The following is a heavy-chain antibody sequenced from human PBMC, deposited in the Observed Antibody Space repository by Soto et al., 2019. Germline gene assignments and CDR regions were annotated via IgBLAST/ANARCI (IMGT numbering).Heavy chain of an antibody. Sequence: HLQLQESGPGLVQPSETLSLTCTVSGGCISSSSYYWGWIRQPPVQGLERIGSIYYRGSTSYTPTAMGRVTRCVDPSTNQFSLKLSSVTATDTAVYYCARVGRDFWSGYPTVNDYWGQGTLVTVSS. CDR3: ARVGRDFWSGYPTVNDY. CDR2: IYYRGST. CDR1: GGCISSSSYY. J-gene: IGHJ4*02. V-gene: IGHV4-39*01. D-gene: IGHD3-3*01.